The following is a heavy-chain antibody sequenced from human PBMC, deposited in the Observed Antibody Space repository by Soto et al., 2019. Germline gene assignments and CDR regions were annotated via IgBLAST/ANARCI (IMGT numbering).Heavy chain of an antibody. CDR3: ARDYLWAFDI. CDR1: GFNFSAYT. CDR2: ISNSGSSI. J-gene: IGHJ3*02. Sequence: GGSMRLSCAASGFNFSAYTMHWVRQAPGKGLEWVSYISNSGSSIWYADSVKGRFTISRDNVKNSLYLQMNSLRAEDTAVYYCARDYLWAFDIWGQGTMVTVSS. V-gene: IGHV3-48*01.